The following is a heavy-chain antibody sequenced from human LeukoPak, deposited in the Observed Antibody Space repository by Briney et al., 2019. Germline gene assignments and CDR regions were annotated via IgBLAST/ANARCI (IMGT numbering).Heavy chain of an antibody. CDR1: GFTFSDYY. J-gene: IGHJ4*02. CDR3: ATGYSSSWSYYFDY. CDR2: ISSSGSTI. V-gene: IGHV3-11*04. D-gene: IGHD6-13*01. Sequence: GGPLRLSCAASGFTFSDYYMSWIRQAPGKGLEWVSYISSSGSTIYYADSVKGRFTISRDNAKNSLYLQMNSLRAEDTAVYYCATGYSSSWSYYFDYWGQGTLVTVSS.